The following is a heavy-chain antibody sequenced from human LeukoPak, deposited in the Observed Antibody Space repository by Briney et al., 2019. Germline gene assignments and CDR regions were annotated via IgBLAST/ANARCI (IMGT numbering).Heavy chain of an antibody. CDR2: IYYSSST. J-gene: IGHJ6*03. CDR3: ARLRRGVVVPAAIFPNATKEYYYYYMDV. Sequence: NPSETLSLTCTVSGGSISSSSYYWRWIRQPPGKGGEWIGSIYYSSSTYYNPSLKSRVTISVDTSKDQFSLKLSSVTAADTAVYYCARLRRGVVVPAAIFPNATKEYYYYYMDVWGKGTTVTISS. CDR1: GGSISSSSYY. V-gene: IGHV4-39*07. D-gene: IGHD2-2*02.